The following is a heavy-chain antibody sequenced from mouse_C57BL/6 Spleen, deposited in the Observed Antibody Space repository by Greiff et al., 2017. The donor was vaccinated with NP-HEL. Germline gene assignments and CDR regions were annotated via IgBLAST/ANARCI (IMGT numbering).Heavy chain of an antibody. CDR2: INPSTGGT. CDR1: GYSFTGYY. CDR3: ARWGLRREYYYAMDY. J-gene: IGHJ4*01. V-gene: IGHV1-43*01. D-gene: IGHD2-4*01. Sequence: DVKLVESGPELVKPGASVKISCKASGYSFTGYYMHWVKQSSEKSLEWIGEINPSTGGTSYNQKFKGKATLTVDKSSSTAYMQLKSLTSEDSAVYYCARWGLRREYYYAMDYWGQGTSVTVSS.